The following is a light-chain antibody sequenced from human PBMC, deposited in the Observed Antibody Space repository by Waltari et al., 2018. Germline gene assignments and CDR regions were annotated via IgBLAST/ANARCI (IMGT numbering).Light chain of an antibody. Sequence: QSALTQPASVSGSPGQSITISCSGTDSDVGAYDFVSWYQQHPGKAPHLIIYEVSNRPSGISNRFSASNSGNTASLTISWLQAEDDADYYCSSYTTSSAPGVFGTGTRVTVL. V-gene: IGLV2-14*01. CDR1: DSDVGAYDF. J-gene: IGLJ1*01. CDR3: SSYTTSSAPGV. CDR2: EVS.